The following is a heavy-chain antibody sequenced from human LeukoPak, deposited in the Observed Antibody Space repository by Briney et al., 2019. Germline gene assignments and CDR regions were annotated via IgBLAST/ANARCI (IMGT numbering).Heavy chain of an antibody. CDR3: ARAYGMDV. J-gene: IGHJ6*02. CDR2: INPDGSST. V-gene: IGHV3-74*01. CDR1: GFTFSSYA. Sequence: GGSLRLSCAASGFTFSSYAMSWVRQAPGKGLVWVSRINPDGSSTNYADSVKGRFTISRDNAKNTLYLQMNSLRVEDTSVYYCARAYGMDVWGQGTTVTVSS.